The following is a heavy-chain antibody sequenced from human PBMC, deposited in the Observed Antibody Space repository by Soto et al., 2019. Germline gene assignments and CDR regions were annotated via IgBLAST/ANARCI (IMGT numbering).Heavy chain of an antibody. D-gene: IGHD2-2*02. Sequence: GGSLRLSCAASGFTFSDYYMSWIRQAPGKGLEWVSYISSSGDTDYADSVKGRFTISRDNAKNSLSLQMNSLRAEDTAVYYCARYCTLTSVNCYSAYWGQGALVTVSS. J-gene: IGHJ4*02. CDR2: ISSSGDT. CDR1: GFTFSDYY. CDR3: ARYCTLTSVNCYSAY. V-gene: IGHV3-11*01.